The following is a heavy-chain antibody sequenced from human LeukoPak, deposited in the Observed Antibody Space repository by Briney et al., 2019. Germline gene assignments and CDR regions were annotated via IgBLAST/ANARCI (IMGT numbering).Heavy chain of an antibody. CDR1: GFTFNTYY. CDR2: ISGSGGST. V-gene: IGHV3-23*01. CDR3: AKTPGFTVTRYYFDY. J-gene: IGHJ4*02. D-gene: IGHD4-17*01. Sequence: PGGSLRLSCAASGFTFNTYYMHWVRQAPGKGLEWVSAISGSGGSTYYADSVKGRFTISRDNSKNTLYLQMNSLRAEDTAVYYCAKTPGFTVTRYYFDYWGQGTLVTVSS.